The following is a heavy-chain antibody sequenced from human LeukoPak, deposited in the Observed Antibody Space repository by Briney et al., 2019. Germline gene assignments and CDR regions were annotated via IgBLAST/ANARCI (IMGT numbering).Heavy chain of an antibody. Sequence: ASVKVSCKASGYTFTSYAMNWVRQAPGQGLEWMGWINTNTGNPTYAQGFTGRFVFSLDTSVSTAYLQISSLKAEDTAVYYCAGNGDYDSLDAFDIWGQGTMVTVSS. V-gene: IGHV7-4-1*02. CDR1: GYTFTSYA. CDR3: AGNGDYDSLDAFDI. J-gene: IGHJ3*02. D-gene: IGHD3-3*01. CDR2: INTNTGNP.